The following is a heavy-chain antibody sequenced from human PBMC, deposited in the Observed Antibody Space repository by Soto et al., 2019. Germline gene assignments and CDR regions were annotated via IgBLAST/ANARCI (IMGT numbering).Heavy chain of an antibody. CDR3: AKDRHDFWSGYPPYYYYYYMDV. CDR2: ISGSGGIT. D-gene: IGHD3-3*01. V-gene: IGHV3-23*01. J-gene: IGHJ6*03. Sequence: GGSLRLSWTASGVPFSSYAMSWVRQAPGKGLEWVSAISGSGGITYYADSVKGRFTISRDNSKNTLYLQMNSLRAEDTAVYYCAKDRHDFWSGYPPYYYYYYMDVWGKGTTVTVSS. CDR1: GVPFSSYA.